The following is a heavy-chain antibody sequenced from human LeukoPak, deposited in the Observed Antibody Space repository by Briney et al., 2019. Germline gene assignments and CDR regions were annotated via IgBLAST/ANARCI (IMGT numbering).Heavy chain of an antibody. CDR1: GGSISSYY. CDR2: ISYSGST. CDR3: ARNKAVTFNWFDP. D-gene: IGHD6-19*01. Sequence: SETLSLTCTVSGGSISSYYWSWIRQPPGKGLEWIGYISYSGSTNYNPSLKSRVAISVDTSKNQFSLKLSSVIAADTAVYYCARNKAVTFNWFDPWGQGTLVTVSS. V-gene: IGHV4-59*01. J-gene: IGHJ5*02.